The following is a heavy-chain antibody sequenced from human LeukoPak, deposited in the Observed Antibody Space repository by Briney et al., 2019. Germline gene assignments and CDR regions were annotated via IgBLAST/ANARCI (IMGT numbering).Heavy chain of an antibody. D-gene: IGHD4-23*01. CDR1: GYSISSSNW. CDR3: AKSVDGGNSPFDY. V-gene: IGHV4-28*01. CDR2: IYYSGNA. Sequence: SDTLSLTCAVSGYSISSSNWWGWIRPPPGKGLEWIGYIYYSGNAHYDPSLKSRVTMSVDTSKNQFSLKLSSVTAVDTAIYYCAKSVDGGNSPFDYWGQGTLVTVSS. J-gene: IGHJ4*02.